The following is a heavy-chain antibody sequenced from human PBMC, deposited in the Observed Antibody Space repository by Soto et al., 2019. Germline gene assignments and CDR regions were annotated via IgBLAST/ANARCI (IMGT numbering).Heavy chain of an antibody. CDR2: ISYDGSKK. D-gene: IGHD4-17*01. J-gene: IGHJ6*02. V-gene: IGHV3-30*18. Sequence: QVQLVESGGGVVQPGRSLRLSCAASGFTFSSYGMHWVRQAPGKGLEWVAVISYDGSKKYYADSVKGRFTISRDNSKNTLYLQMNSLRAEDTAVYYCAKEHDYGDYYYYYGMDVWGQGTTVTVSS. CDR3: AKEHDYGDYYYYYGMDV. CDR1: GFTFSSYG.